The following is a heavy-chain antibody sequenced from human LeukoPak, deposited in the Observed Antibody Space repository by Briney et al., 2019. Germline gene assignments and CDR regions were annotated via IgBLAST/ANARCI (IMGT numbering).Heavy chain of an antibody. Sequence: GASVKVSCKASRYTFTAWYIHWVRQAPGQELEWMGRINSNTGGTNYAQKFQGRVTATRDTSINMAYMELSGLTYDDTAVYYCVREGKYYDRLHHWGQGTLVTISS. D-gene: IGHD3-22*01. V-gene: IGHV1-2*06. J-gene: IGHJ1*01. CDR1: RYTFTAWY. CDR3: VREGKYYDRLHH. CDR2: INSNTGGT.